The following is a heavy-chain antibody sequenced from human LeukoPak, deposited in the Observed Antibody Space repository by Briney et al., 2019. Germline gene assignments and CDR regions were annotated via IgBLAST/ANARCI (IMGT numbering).Heavy chain of an antibody. Sequence: GGSLRLSCAASGFTFSSYGMHWVRQAPGKGLEWVAFIRYDGSNKYYADSVKGRSTISKDNSKNTLYLQMNSLRAEDTTVYYCTRDLMDYDVSTGLHHYYMDVWGQGTTVTVSS. D-gene: IGHD3-9*01. V-gene: IGHV3-30*02. J-gene: IGHJ6*02. CDR1: GFTFSSYG. CDR3: TRDLMDYDVSTGLHHYYMDV. CDR2: IRYDGSNK.